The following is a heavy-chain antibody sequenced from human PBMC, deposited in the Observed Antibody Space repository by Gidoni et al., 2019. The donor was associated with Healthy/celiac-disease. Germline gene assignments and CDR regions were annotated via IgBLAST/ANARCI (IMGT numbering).Heavy chain of an antibody. Sequence: QVQLVQSGAAVKKPGSSVKVSCKASGGTFSRYTISWVRQAPGQGLEWMGRIIPILGIANYAQKFQGRVTITADKSTSTAYMELSSLRSEDTAVYYCARAHSPFQLLYYYYGMDVWGQGTTVTVSS. D-gene: IGHD2-2*01. CDR1: GGTFSRYT. V-gene: IGHV1-69*02. CDR3: ARAHSPFQLLYYYYGMDV. CDR2: IIPILGIA. J-gene: IGHJ6*02.